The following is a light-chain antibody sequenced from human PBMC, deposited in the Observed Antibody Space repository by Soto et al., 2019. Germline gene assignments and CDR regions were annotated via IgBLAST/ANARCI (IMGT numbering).Light chain of an antibody. CDR3: QQTYNTPRT. Sequence: DIQMTQSPSSLSASIGDRVTITCRASQSISSYLNWYQQKPGKAPHLLVYAASSLQSGVPSRFSGSGSGTDFTLTISSLQPEDFATYYCQQTYNTPRTFGQGTKVDI. J-gene: IGKJ1*01. CDR1: QSISSY. CDR2: AAS. V-gene: IGKV1-39*01.